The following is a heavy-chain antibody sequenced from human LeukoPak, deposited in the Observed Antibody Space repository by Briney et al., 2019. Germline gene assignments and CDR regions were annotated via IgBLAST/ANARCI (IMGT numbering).Heavy chain of an antibody. D-gene: IGHD2-15*01. J-gene: IGHJ6*03. CDR3: ARGDPPAYYYMDV. CDR1: GGSISSYY. CDR2: IYYSGST. V-gene: IGHV4-59*01. Sequence: SETLSLTCTVSGGSISSYYWSWIRQPPGKGLEWIGYIYYSGSTNYNPSLKSRVTISVDTSKNQFSLKRSSVTAADTAVYYCARGDPPAYYYMDVWGKGTTVTVSS.